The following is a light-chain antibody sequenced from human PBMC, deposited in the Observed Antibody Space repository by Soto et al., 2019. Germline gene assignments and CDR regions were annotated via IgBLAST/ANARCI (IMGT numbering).Light chain of an antibody. V-gene: IGKV1-39*01. CDR2: GAS. CDR3: QQKYRLPRT. CDR1: QSISRY. J-gene: IGKJ1*01. Sequence: DIQVTQSPSSLSVSVGDRVTITCRASQSISRYLNWYQQKPGKAPKILIYGASTLQSGVPSRFSGSGSGTDFTLTISSLQPEDFATYFCQQKYRLPRTFGQGTKVDIK.